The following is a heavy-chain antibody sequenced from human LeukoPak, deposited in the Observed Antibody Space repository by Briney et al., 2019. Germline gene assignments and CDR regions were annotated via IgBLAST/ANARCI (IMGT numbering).Heavy chain of an antibody. CDR1: GFTSSSYG. Sequence: GGSLRLSCAASGFTSSSYGMHWVRQAPGKGLEWVAFIRYDGSNKYYADSVKGRFTISRDNSKNTLYLQMNSLRAEDTAVYYCAKRFTEETAVLLWFGDDYFDYWGQGTLVTVSS. CDR2: IRYDGSNK. V-gene: IGHV3-30*02. D-gene: IGHD3-10*01. CDR3: AKRFTEETAVLLWFGDDYFDY. J-gene: IGHJ4*02.